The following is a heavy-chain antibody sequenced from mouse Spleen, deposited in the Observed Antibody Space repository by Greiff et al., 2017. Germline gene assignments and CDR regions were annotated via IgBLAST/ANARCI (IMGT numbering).Heavy chain of an antibody. D-gene: IGHD1-1*02. Sequence: EVKLQESGAELVRPGASVKLSCTASGFNIKDDYMHWVKQRPEQGLEWIGWIDPENGDTEYASKFQGKATITADTSSNTAYLQLSSLTSEDTAVYYCTTSYGDYPDYWGQGTTLTVSS. V-gene: IGHV14-4*01. CDR2: IDPENGDT. CDR1: GFNIKDDY. CDR3: TTSYGDYPDY. J-gene: IGHJ2*01.